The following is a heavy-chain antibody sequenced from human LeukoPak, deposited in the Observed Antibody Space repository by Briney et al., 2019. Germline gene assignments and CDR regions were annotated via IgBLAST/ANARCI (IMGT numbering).Heavy chain of an antibody. J-gene: IGHJ5*02. CDR1: GGSISSGSYY. CDR2: IYTSGST. V-gene: IGHV4-61*02. Sequence: PSQTLSLTCTVSGGSISSGSYYWNWIRQPAGEGLEWLGRIYTSGSTNYNPSLKSRVTISLDTSNNQLSLKLSSVTAADTAVYYCAREDRYCSGGSCYAWGQGTLVTVSS. D-gene: IGHD2-15*01. CDR3: AREDRYCSGGSCYA.